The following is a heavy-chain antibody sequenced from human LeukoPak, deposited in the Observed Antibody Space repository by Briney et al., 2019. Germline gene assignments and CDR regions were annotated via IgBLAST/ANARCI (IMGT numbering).Heavy chain of an antibody. CDR2: IYYSGST. Sequence: SETLSLTCTVSGGSISSGDYYWSWLRQPPGKGLEWIGYIYYSGSTYYNPSLKSRVTISVDTSKNQFSLKLSSVTAADTAVYYCARAVGYYYYGMDVWGQGTTVTVSS. CDR1: GGSISSGDYY. J-gene: IGHJ6*02. V-gene: IGHV4-30-4*01. CDR3: ARAVGYYYYGMDV.